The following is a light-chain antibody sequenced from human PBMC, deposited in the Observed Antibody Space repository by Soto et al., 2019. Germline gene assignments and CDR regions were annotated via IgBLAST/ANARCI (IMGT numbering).Light chain of an antibody. Sequence: DIQLTQSPSFLSASVGDRVTITCRASQGISSYLAWYQQKPGKAPKLLIYAASTLQSGVSSRFSGSGSGTEFTLTISSLQPEDFATYYCQQLNSYRLTFGGGTKVEIK. CDR1: QGISSY. CDR3: QQLNSYRLT. J-gene: IGKJ4*01. V-gene: IGKV1-9*01. CDR2: AAS.